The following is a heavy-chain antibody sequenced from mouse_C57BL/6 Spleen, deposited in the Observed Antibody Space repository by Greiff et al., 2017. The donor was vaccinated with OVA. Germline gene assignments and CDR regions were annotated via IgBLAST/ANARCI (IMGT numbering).Heavy chain of an antibody. Sequence: VQLQQPGAELVKPGASVKMSCKASGYTFTSYCITWVKQRPGQGLEWIGDIYPGSGSTNYYDKFKGKATLTVDTSSSTAYMQLSGLTSEDSAVYYCANSRYFAYWGQGTVVKVSA. CDR2: IYPGSGST. J-gene: IGHJ3*01. CDR3: ANSRYFAY. V-gene: IGHV1-55*01. CDR1: GYTFTSYC. D-gene: IGHD1-1*01.